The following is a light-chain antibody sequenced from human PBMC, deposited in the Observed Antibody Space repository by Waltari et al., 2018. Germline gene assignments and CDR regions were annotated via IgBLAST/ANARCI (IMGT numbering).Light chain of an antibody. CDR3: QHYNNWPPGTT. J-gene: IGKJ1*01. CDR1: QSVSIN. CDR2: AAS. Sequence: EIVMTQSPVTLSVSPGQTATLSCRASQSVSINLAWYQQKPGQAPRLLIYAASTRATGVPARLSGGGSGTEFTLTISSLQSEDFAVYYCQHYNNWPPGTTFGQGTKLEIK. V-gene: IGKV3-15*01.